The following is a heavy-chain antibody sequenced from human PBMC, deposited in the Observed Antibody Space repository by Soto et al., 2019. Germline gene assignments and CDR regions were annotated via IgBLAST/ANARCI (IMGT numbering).Heavy chain of an antibody. J-gene: IGHJ6*03. CDR1: GYTFTSYG. CDR3: ARDPKHCSGGSCYSLSYYYYMDV. V-gene: IGHV1-18*01. Sequence: GASVKVSCKASGYTFTSYGISWVRQAPGQGLEWMGWISAYNGNTNYAQKLQGRVTMTTDTSTSTAYMELRSLRSDDTAVYYCARDPKHCSGGSCYSLSYYYYMDVWGKGTTVTVSS. CDR2: ISAYNGNT. D-gene: IGHD2-15*01.